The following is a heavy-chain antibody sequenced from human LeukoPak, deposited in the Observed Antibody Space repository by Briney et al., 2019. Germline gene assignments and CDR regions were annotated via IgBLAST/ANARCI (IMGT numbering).Heavy chain of an antibody. CDR3: AHTRVVVAATNFDY. CDR2: IYWDDDK. CDR1: GFSLSTSGVG. J-gene: IGHJ4*02. V-gene: IGHV2-5*02. Sequence: ESGPTLVKPTQTLTLSCTFSGFSLSTSGVGVGWIRQPPGKALEWLALIYWDDDKRYSPSLKSRLTITKDTSKNQVVLTMTNMDPVDTAIYYCAHTRVVVAATNFDYWGQGTLVTVSS. D-gene: IGHD2-15*01.